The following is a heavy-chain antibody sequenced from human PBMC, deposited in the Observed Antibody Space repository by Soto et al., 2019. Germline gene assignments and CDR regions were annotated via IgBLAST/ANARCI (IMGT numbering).Heavy chain of an antibody. Sequence: GSLRLSCAASGFTFSSYNMNWVRQAPGKGLEWVSSISSSSSYIYYADSVKGRFTISRDNAKNSLYLQMNSLRAEDTAVYYCARDVSGGTVTTHSYYYYYGMDVWGQGTTVTVSS. CDR3: ARDVSGGTVTTHSYYYYYGMDV. D-gene: IGHD4-17*01. CDR2: ISSSSSYI. V-gene: IGHV3-21*01. CDR1: GFTFSSYN. J-gene: IGHJ6*02.